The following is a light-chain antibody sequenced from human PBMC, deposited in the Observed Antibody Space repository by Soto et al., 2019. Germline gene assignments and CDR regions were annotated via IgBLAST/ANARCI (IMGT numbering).Light chain of an antibody. CDR3: NSYTNPAARV. Sequence: QSALTQPASVSGSPGPSITISCTGTSSDVGAHNFVSWYQQHPGKAPKLMIYEVSNRPSGVSNRFSASKSGNTASLTISGLQAEDEADYYCNSYTNPAARVFGTGTKLTVL. J-gene: IGLJ1*01. CDR2: EVS. V-gene: IGLV2-14*01. CDR1: SSDVGAHNF.